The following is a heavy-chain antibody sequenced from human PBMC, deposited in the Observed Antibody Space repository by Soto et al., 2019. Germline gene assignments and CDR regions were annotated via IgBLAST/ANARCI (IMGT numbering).Heavy chain of an antibody. CDR2: IYWDDDK. J-gene: IGHJ2*01. D-gene: IGHD4-17*01. V-gene: IGHV2-5*02. CDR1: GFSLSTSGVG. Sequence: QITLKESGPTLVNPTQTLTLTCTFSGFSLSTSGVGVGWIRQPPGKALEWLALIYWDDDKRYSPSLKSRLTITKDTSKNQVVLTMTNMDPVDTATYYCAHFSGEDDYGDYYPTLYFDLWGRGTLVTVSS. CDR3: AHFSGEDDYGDYYPTLYFDL.